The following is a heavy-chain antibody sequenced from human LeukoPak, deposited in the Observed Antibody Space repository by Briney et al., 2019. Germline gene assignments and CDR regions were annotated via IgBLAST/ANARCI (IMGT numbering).Heavy chain of an antibody. D-gene: IGHD2-15*01. CDR3: ARGWGPYCSGGSCYGTPIVDY. Sequence: PSETPSLTCTVSGGSISSYYWSWIRQPPGKGLEWIGYIYYSGSTNYNPSLKSRVTISVDTSKNQFSLKLSSVTAADTAVYYCARGWGPYCSGGSCYGTPIVDYWGQGTLVTVSS. CDR2: IYYSGST. V-gene: IGHV4-59*08. J-gene: IGHJ4*02. CDR1: GGSISSYY.